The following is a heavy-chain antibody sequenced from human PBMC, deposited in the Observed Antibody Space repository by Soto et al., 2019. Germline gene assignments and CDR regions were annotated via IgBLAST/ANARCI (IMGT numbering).Heavy chain of an antibody. J-gene: IGHJ4*02. CDR3: ARDLTYIRQY. CDR1: GYTFTDYG. D-gene: IGHD2-2*02. CDR2: ISTAHSVV. V-gene: IGHV1-18*01. Sequence: ASVKVSCKTSGYTFTDYGISWVRQAPGQGLEWMGWISTAHSVVGYAQKFQGRFTMTTDKSTSTAYMELRSLTSDDTAVYFCARDLTYIRQYWGQGTLVTVSS.